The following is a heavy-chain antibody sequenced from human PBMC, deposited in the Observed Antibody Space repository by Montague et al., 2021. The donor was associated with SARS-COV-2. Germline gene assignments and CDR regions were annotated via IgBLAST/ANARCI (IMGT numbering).Heavy chain of an antibody. V-gene: IGHV4-4*07. J-gene: IGHJ6*01. CDR3: ASGKYYDFWSGYYSHDYVSGMDV. D-gene: IGHD3-3*01. CDR2: LLPGKKT. Sequence: SETLSLTCTVSGVAELRRRSEEHTSEPQSHHEFVCRLLPGKKTDYTPSLTSRVTMSVDTSKTQFSLKLTSVTAADTSVSYCASGKYYDFWSGYYSHDYVSGMDVWGQGTTVTVS. CDR1: GVAELRRR.